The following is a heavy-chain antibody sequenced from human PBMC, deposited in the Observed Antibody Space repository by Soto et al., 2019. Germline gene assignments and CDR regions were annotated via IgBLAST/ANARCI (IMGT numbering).Heavy chain of an antibody. Sequence: PSETLSLTCAVYGGSFSGYYWSWIRQPPGKGLEWIGEINHSGSTNYNPSLKSRVTISVDTSKNQFSLKLSSVTAADTAVYYCARGFGNTYYDFWSGYQDYFDYWGQGTLVTVSS. J-gene: IGHJ4*02. CDR2: INHSGST. D-gene: IGHD3-3*01. CDR1: GGSFSGYY. V-gene: IGHV4-34*01. CDR3: ARGFGNTYYDFWSGYQDYFDY.